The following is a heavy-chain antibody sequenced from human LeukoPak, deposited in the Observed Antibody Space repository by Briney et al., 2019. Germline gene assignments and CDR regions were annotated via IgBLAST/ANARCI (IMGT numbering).Heavy chain of an antibody. J-gene: IGHJ4*02. CDR3: ARGGYCGGDCYFYY. V-gene: IGHV4-4*07. CDR1: GGSISSYY. Sequence: PSETLSLTCTVSGGSISSYYWSWIRQPAGKGLEWIGRIYTSGSTNYNPSLKSRVTMSVDTSKNQFSLKLSSVTAADTAVYYCARGGYCGGDCYFYYWGQGTLVTVSS. CDR2: IYTSGST. D-gene: IGHD2-21*02.